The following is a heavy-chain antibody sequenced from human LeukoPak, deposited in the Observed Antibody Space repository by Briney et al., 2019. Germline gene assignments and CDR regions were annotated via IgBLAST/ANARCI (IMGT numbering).Heavy chain of an antibody. V-gene: IGHV3-30-3*01. CDR3: ARAHCSSTSCYERGFDY. Sequence: GGSLRLSCAASGFTFSSYAMHWVRQAPGKGLEWVAVISYDGSNKYYADSVKGRFTISRNNSKNTLYLQMNSLRAEDTAVYYCARAHCSSTSCYERGFDYWGQGTLVTVSS. CDR1: GFTFSSYA. CDR2: ISYDGSNK. D-gene: IGHD2-2*01. J-gene: IGHJ4*02.